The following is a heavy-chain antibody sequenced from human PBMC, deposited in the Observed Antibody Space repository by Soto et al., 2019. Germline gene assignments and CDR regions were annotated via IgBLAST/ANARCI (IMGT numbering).Heavy chain of an antibody. CDR3: ARDANPGVGYCSGGSCSSYYMDV. V-gene: IGHV3-33*01. CDR1: GFTFSSYG. CDR2: IWYDGSNK. Sequence: GGSLRLSCAASGFTFSSYGMHWVRQAPGKGLEWVAVIWYDGSNKYYADSVKGRFTISRDNSKNTLYLQMNSLRAEDTAVYYCARDANPGVGYCSGGSCSSYYMDVWGKGTTVTVSS. D-gene: IGHD2-15*01. J-gene: IGHJ6*03.